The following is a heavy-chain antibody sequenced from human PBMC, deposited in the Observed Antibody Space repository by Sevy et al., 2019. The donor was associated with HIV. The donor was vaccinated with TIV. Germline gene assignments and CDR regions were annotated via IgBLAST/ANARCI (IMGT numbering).Heavy chain of an antibody. CDR1: SGSISSGSYY. J-gene: IGHJ5*02. V-gene: IGHV4-39*01. CDR2: FHYSGST. D-gene: IGHD2-2*01. Sequence: SETLSLICTVSSGSISSGSYYWGWIRQPPGKGLEWIGSFHYSGSTYYNPSLRSRVTITADTSKGQWSLKLRSVTAADTVMYYCARHGWSNAPKRYCTGISCYPCDPWGQGTPVTVSS. CDR3: ARHGWSNAPKRYCTGISCYPCDP.